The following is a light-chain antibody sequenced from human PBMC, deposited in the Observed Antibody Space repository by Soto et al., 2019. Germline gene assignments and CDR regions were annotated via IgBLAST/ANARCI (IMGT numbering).Light chain of an antibody. CDR1: QSVSGN. J-gene: IGKJ5*01. CDR3: QQYNNWLIT. V-gene: IGKV3-15*01. Sequence: EIVMTQAPATLSVSPGQRATLSCRASQSVSGNLGWYQQKPGQAPSLLIYGPSTRATGLPARFSGSGSGREFTLTISSLPSEDFAVYYCQQYNNWLITFGQGTRLEI. CDR2: GPS.